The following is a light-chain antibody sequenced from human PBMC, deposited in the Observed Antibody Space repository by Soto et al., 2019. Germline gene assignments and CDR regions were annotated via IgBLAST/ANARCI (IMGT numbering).Light chain of an antibody. J-gene: IGKJ1*01. CDR1: QSVSSSY. V-gene: IGKV3-20*01. CDR3: QQYDSSPWT. CDR2: GAS. Sequence: EIVLTQSPGTLSLSPGERATLSCRASQSVSSSYLAWYQQKPGQAPRLLLYGASSRATGIPDRFSGSGSGTDFTLTISRLEPEDFAVYYCQQYDSSPWTFGQGNKVEIK.